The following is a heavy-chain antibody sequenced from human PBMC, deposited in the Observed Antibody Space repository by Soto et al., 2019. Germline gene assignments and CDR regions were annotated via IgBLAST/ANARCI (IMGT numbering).Heavy chain of an antibody. CDR1: GFTFSSYW. CDR2: IKPDGSDK. Sequence: PGGSLRLSCAASGFTFSSYWMTWVRQAPGKGLEFLATIKPDGSDKYYVDSVRGRFTISRDNATNSLSLQMNSLRAEDTALYYCATDLNWSGTWGQGTMVTVSS. J-gene: IGHJ3*01. CDR3: ATDLNWSGT. V-gene: IGHV3-7*01. D-gene: IGHD3-3*01.